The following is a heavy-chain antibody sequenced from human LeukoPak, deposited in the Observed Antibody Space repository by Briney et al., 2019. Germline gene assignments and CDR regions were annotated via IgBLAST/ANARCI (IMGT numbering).Heavy chain of an antibody. CDR1: GGSFSGYY. J-gene: IGHJ5*02. CDR3: ASQRLGYCSSTSCHNWFDP. V-gene: IGHV4-34*01. CDR2: INHSGST. D-gene: IGHD2-2*01. Sequence: SETLSLTCAVYGGSFSGYYWSWIRQPPGKGLEWIGEINHSGSTNYNPSLKSRVTMSVDTSKNQFSLKLSSVTAADTAVYYCASQRLGYCSSTSCHNWFDPWGQGTLVTVSS.